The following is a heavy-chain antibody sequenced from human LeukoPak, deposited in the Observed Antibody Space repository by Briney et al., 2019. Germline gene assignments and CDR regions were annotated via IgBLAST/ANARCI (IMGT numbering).Heavy chain of an antibody. CDR3: ARSPRYCSSTIFFGDIYCFDN. J-gene: IGHJ4*02. CDR1: CYTFTIIG. CDR2: ISAYNGNT. D-gene: IGHD2-2*01. V-gene: IGHV1-18*01. Sequence: ASVKVSCKASCYTFTIIGISWVRQAPGQGLEWMGWISAYNGNTNYAQNLQGRVTMTTDTSTTTAYMDLRSLRSDDTAVYYCARSPRYCSSTIFFGDIYCFDNWGQGTLVTVSS.